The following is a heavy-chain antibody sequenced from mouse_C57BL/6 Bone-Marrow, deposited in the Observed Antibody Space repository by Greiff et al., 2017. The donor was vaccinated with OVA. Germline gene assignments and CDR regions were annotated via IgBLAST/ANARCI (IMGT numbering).Heavy chain of an antibody. J-gene: IGHJ4*01. V-gene: IGHV5-9*01. Sequence: EVQLVESGGGLVKPGGSLKLSCAASGFTFSSYTMSWVRQTPEKRLEWVATISGGGGNTYYPDSVKGRFTISRDTAKNTLYLQLSSLRSEDTALYYCARPYYYGSSFYYYAMDYWGQGTSVTVSS. CDR1: GFTFSSYT. CDR2: ISGGGGNT. CDR3: ARPYYYGSSFYYYAMDY. D-gene: IGHD1-1*01.